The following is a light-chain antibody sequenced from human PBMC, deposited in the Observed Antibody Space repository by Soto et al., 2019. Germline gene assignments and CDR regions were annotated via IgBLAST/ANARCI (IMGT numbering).Light chain of an antibody. CDR2: GAS. Sequence: EIVMTQSPATLSVSPGERATLSCRASQSVSSKLGWYQQKPGQAPRLLIYGASIRATGIPARFSGSGSGTEFTLTISSLQSEGFAVYYCQQYNNWPRTFGPGTKVDIK. V-gene: IGKV3-15*01. J-gene: IGKJ3*01. CDR3: QQYNNWPRT. CDR1: QSVSSK.